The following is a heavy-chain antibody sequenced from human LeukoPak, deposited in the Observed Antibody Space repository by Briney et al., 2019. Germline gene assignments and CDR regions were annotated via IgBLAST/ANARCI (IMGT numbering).Heavy chain of an antibody. CDR1: GFIFSHYG. CDR2: IWCDGSNR. Sequence: PGGSLRLSCAASGFIFSHYGTHWVRQAPGKGLEWVAVIWCDGSNRFYAGSVKGRFTISRDNSQNTVFLQMNSLRVEDTAMYYCARDAQRGFDYSNSLEYWGHGTLVTVSS. D-gene: IGHD4-11*01. J-gene: IGHJ4*01. V-gene: IGHV3-33*01. CDR3: ARDAQRGFDYSNSLEY.